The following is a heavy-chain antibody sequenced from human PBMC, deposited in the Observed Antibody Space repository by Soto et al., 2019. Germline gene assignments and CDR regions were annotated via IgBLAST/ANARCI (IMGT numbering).Heavy chain of an antibody. D-gene: IGHD3-10*01. CDR1: TFTFSKYS. CDR2: INNDGSTT. CDR3: TRDTGVEFDY. Sequence: GSLRHSFRASTFTFSKYSMHWVRQAPGKGLVWVSGINNDGSTTMYADSVKGRFTIFTDNAKNLVYLQMNSLRPEDMAVYYCTRDTGVEFDYWGQGSLVRVPS. J-gene: IGHJ4*02. V-gene: IGHV3-74*03.